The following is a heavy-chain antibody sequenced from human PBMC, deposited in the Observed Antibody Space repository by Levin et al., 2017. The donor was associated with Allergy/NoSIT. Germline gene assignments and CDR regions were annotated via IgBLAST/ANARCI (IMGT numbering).Heavy chain of an antibody. CDR1: GDTFSRYS. V-gene: IGHV1-69*02. D-gene: IGHD6-19*01. Sequence: ASVKVSCKASGDTFSRYSVSWVRQAPGQGLQWMGRIIPLLGVTDIAQRFQGRVTVSADKSTSTAYMEVSSLRSEDTAVYYCARSGIAVAGVELAFDSWGQGTLVTVSS. J-gene: IGHJ4*02. CDR3: ARSGIAVAGVELAFDS. CDR2: IIPLLGVT.